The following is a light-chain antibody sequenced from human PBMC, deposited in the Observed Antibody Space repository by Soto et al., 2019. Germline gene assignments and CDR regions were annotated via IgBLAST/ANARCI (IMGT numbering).Light chain of an antibody. Sequence: IQLTQSPSSLSASVGYRVTITWRASQGLSSYLAWYQQKPGKAPNLLIYAASTLQSGVPSRFSGSGSGTEFTLTISSLQPEDFAAYYCQQLKSYPITFGQGTRLEIK. CDR3: QQLKSYPIT. J-gene: IGKJ5*01. CDR1: QGLSSY. V-gene: IGKV1-9*01. CDR2: AAS.